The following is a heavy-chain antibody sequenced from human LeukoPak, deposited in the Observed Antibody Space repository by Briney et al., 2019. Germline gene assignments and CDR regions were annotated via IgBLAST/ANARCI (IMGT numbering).Heavy chain of an antibody. J-gene: IGHJ4*02. D-gene: IGHD6-19*01. CDR2: ISSNGGST. Sequence: GGSLRLSCSASGFTFSSYAMYWVRQAPGKGLEYVSGISSNGGSTYHADSVKGRFTISRDNSKNTLYLQMSSLRAEDTAVYYCVKITSSSGGDYWGQGTLVTVSS. V-gene: IGHV3-64D*09. CDR1: GFTFSSYA. CDR3: VKITSSSGGDY.